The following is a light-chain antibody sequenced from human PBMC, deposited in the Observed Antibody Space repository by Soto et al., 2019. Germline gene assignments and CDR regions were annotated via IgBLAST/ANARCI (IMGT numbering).Light chain of an antibody. V-gene: IGKV3-11*01. Sequence: EIVMTQYPATLSVSPGEGATLSCRASQSIRSERLAWYQQKPGQAPRLLIYDASNRAAGIPARFSGSGSGTDFTLTISSLEPEDFAVYYCQQRSNWPLTFGGGTKVDIK. CDR3: QQRSNWPLT. J-gene: IGKJ4*01. CDR2: DAS. CDR1: QSIRSER.